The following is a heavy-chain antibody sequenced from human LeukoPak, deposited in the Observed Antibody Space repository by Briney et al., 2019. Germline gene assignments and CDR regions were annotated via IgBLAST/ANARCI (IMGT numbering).Heavy chain of an antibody. V-gene: IGHV1-69*04. Sequence: SVKVSCKASGGTFSSYAISWVRQAPGQGLEWMGRIIPILGIANYAQKFQGRVTITADKSTSTAYMELSSLRSEDTAVYYCARDLVPAASGGWFDPWGQRTLVTVSS. CDR2: IIPILGIA. J-gene: IGHJ5*02. CDR1: GGTFSSYA. CDR3: ARDLVPAASGGWFDP. D-gene: IGHD2-2*01.